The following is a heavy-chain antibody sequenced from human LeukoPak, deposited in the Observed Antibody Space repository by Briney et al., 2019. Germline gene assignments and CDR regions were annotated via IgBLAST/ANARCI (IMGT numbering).Heavy chain of an antibody. D-gene: IGHD3-3*01. V-gene: IGHV1-2*02. CDR1: GYTFTGYY. CDR2: INPNSGGT. CDR3: ARSYDFWSGYYSF. J-gene: IGHJ4*02. Sequence: GSVKVSCKASGYTFTGYYMHWVRQAPGQGLEWMGWINPNSGGTNYAQKFQGRVTMTRDTSISTAYMGLSRLRSDDTAVYYCARSYDFWSGYYSFWGQGTLVTVSS.